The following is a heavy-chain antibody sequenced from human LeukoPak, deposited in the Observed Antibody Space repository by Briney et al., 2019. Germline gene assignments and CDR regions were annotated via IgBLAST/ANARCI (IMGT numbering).Heavy chain of an antibody. Sequence: SQTLSLTCTVSGGSISSSAYYWSWIRQPPGKGLEWIGYIYYSGSTYYNPSLKSRVTISVDTSKNQFSLKLSSVSAADTAVYYCARGGWFGELLSPFYYYYGMDVWGKGTTVTVSS. J-gene: IGHJ6*04. CDR3: ARGGWFGELLSPFYYYYGMDV. CDR2: IYYSGST. V-gene: IGHV4-30-4*08. D-gene: IGHD3-10*01. CDR1: GGSISSSAYY.